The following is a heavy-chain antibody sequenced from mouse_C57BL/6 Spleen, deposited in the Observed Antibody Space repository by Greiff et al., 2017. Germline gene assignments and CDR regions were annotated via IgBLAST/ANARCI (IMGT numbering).Heavy chain of an antibody. CDR2: IDPSDSYT. J-gene: IGHJ4*01. Sequence: QVQLQQPGAELVKPGASVKLSCKASGYTFTSYWMQWVKQRPGQGLEWIGEIDPSDSYTNYNQKFKGKATLTVDTSSSTAYMQLSSLTSEDSAVYYCARYRVGYAMDYWGQGTSVTVSS. CDR3: ARYRVGYAMDY. CDR1: GYTFTSYW. V-gene: IGHV1-50*01.